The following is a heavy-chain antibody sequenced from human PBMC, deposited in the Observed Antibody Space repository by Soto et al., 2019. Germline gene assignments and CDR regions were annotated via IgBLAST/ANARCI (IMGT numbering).Heavy chain of an antibody. J-gene: IGHJ6*02. V-gene: IGHV3-23*01. CDR2: MSLSGGST. CDR3: AKGRSYYSDYGVHV. CDR1: EFSFDDSA. Sequence: PGGSLRLSCAASEFSFDDSAMHWVRQALGKGLEWVSGMSLSGGSTYYAKTVKGRFTISRDISKSTLYLQMNSLRAEYTFLYYCAKGRSYYSDYGVHVWGQGTTVTVSS.